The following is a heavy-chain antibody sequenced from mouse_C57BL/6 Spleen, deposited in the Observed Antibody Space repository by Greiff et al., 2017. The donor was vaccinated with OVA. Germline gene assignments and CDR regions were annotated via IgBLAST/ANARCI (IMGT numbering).Heavy chain of an antibody. CDR3: TRGDYDRTWFAD. CDR1: GFTFSSYA. V-gene: IGHV5-9-1*02. Sequence: EVHLVESGEGLVKPGGSLKLSCAASGFTFSSYAMSWVRQTPEKRLEWVAYISRGGDYIYYADTVKGRFPISRDNARNTLYLQMSSLKSEDTAMYYCTRGDYDRTWFADWGQGTMVTVSA. J-gene: IGHJ3*01. CDR2: ISRGGDYI. D-gene: IGHD2-4*01.